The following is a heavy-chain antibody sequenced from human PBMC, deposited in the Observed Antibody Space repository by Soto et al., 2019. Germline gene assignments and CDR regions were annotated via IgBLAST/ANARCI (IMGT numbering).Heavy chain of an antibody. Sequence: GESLKLSCKGSGYSFTSYWISWVRQMPGKGLEWMGRIDPSDSYTNYSPSFQGHVTISADKSISTAYLQWSSLKASDTAMYYCASSTLIAAAGAVPDYCGQGTLVTVSS. D-gene: IGHD6-13*01. J-gene: IGHJ4*02. CDR2: IDPSDSYT. V-gene: IGHV5-10-1*01. CDR3: ASSTLIAAAGAVPDY. CDR1: GYSFTSYW.